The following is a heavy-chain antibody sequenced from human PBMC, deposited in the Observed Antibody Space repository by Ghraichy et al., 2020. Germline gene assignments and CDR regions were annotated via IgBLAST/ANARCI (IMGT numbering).Heavy chain of an antibody. V-gene: IGHV3-15*01. J-gene: IGHJ4*02. D-gene: IGHD4-17*01. Sequence: GGSLRLSCAASGLIFSDAWMSWVRQAPGRGLEWVGRIKTRSSGGTTDYAAPVKGRFTISRDDYEKTLYLQMNGQKTDDTGVYYCTTLSMTVTNGGDYWGRGTLVTVSS. CDR2: IKTRSSGGTT. CDR3: TTLSMTVTNGGDY. CDR1: GLIFSDAW.